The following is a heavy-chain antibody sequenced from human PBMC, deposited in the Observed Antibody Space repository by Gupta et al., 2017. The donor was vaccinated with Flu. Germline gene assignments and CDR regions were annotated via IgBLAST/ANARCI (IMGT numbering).Heavy chain of an antibody. V-gene: IGHV5-51*03. Sequence: VQIVQSGAEVKKPGESLKISCKTSGYCFTGYWIEWVRQLPGRGLDWRGDLNPRDSEIICSPSFQGQVTMTADKSTKTAFLEWSSLKASDTAIYFGARGPQRGYLLSFDMWGQGTSVTVSS. CDR1: GYCFTGYW. CDR2: LNPRDSEI. D-gene: IGHD5-12*01. J-gene: IGHJ3*02. CDR3: ARGPQRGYLLSFDM.